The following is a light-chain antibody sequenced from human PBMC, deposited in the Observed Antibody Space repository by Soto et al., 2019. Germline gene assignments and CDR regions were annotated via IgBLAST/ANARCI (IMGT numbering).Light chain of an antibody. J-gene: IGKJ2*01. CDR3: QKYNSAPRT. Sequence: DIQMTQSPSSLSVSVGDRVTITCRASQGISNYLAWFQQKPGKVPELLIYAASTLQSGVPSRFSGSGSGKNFTLTISSLKPEDVATYYCQKYNSAPRTFGQGTKLEIK. CDR1: QGISNY. V-gene: IGKV1-27*01. CDR2: AAS.